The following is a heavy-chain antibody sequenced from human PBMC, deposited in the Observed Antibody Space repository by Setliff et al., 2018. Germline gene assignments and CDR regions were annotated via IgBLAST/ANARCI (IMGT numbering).Heavy chain of an antibody. CDR2: IRDTGTTV. D-gene: IGHD6-13*01. CDR3: ARDLTSSWYSGSAY. J-gene: IGHJ4*02. Sequence: GGSLRLSCAASGFTFNTYLMNWVRQAPGKGLEWVSHIRDTGTTVHYADSVKGRFTISRDNAKTTLYLQMNSLRADDTAVYYCARDLTSSWYSGSAYWGQGTLVTVSS. CDR1: GFTFNTYL. V-gene: IGHV3-48*01.